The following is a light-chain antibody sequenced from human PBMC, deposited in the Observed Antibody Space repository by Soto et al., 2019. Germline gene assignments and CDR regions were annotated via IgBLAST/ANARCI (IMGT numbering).Light chain of an antibody. CDR3: QQLNSYPPQFT. V-gene: IGKV1-9*01. J-gene: IGKJ3*01. CDR2: AAS. Sequence: DIQLTQSPSFLSASVGDRVTITCRASQGISSYLAWYQQKPGKAPKLLIYAASTLQSGVPSRFSGSGSGTEFTLTISSLQPEDFATYYCQQLNSYPPQFTCGPGTKVDIK. CDR1: QGISSY.